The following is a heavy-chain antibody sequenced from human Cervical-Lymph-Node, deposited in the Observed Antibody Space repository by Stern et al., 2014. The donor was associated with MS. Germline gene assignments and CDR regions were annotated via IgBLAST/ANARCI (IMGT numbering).Heavy chain of an antibody. D-gene: IGHD6-6*01. CDR3: ARIRGTARLIDY. J-gene: IGHJ4*02. CDR1: GFSLTTGGMC. Sequence: QVTLRESGPALVKPTQTLTLTCTFSGFSLTTGGMCVTWIRQPPGQAPEWLGLIDWDGNNYYRTPLRARLTISKDTSKNQVVLTMTNMDPVDTATYYCARIRGTARLIDYWGQGTLVTVSS. CDR2: IDWDGNN. V-gene: IGHV2-70*01.